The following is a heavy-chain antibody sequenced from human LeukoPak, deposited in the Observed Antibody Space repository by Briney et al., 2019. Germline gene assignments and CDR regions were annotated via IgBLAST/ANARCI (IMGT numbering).Heavy chain of an antibody. J-gene: IGHJ4*02. CDR3: ANKVSA. CDR2: IQYDGSKT. D-gene: IGHD2-8*01. CDR1: VFIYVNYD. V-gene: IGHV3-30*02. Sequence: PGGSQRLPCAASVFIYVNYDMHGVRQAPGKGLEWVGYIQYDGSKTQYVDSVKGRFTVSRDNHKNTVSLQMNSLRPEDTATYYCANKVSAWGQGTLV.